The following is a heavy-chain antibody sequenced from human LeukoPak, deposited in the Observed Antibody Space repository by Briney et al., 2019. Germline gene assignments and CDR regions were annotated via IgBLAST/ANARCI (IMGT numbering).Heavy chain of an antibody. CDR1: GGTFSSYA. J-gene: IGHJ4*02. CDR3: AVIAAADDFDY. Sequence: ASVKVSCKASGGTFSSYAISWVRQAPGQGLEWMGGIIPIFGTANYAQKFQGRVTITADESTSTAYMELSSLRSEDTAVYYRAVIAAADDFDYWGQGTLVTVSS. CDR2: IIPIFGTA. D-gene: IGHD6-13*01. V-gene: IGHV1-69*01.